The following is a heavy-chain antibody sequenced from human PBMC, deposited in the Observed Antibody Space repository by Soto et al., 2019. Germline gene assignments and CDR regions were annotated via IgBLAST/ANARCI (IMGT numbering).Heavy chain of an antibody. J-gene: IGHJ6*03. CDR3: ARGLLAVVPVASWYYYMDV. CDR2: VNAGNGNT. CDR1: GYSFSNYA. V-gene: IGHV1-3*01. Sequence: QVQLVQSGAEVEKPGASVKVSCKASGYSFSNYAVHWVRQAPGQRLEWMGWVNAGNGNTRYSQNFQGRVTITRDTSARTAYLELSSLRSEDTAVYYCARGLLAVVPVASWYYYMDVWGKGTTVTVSS. D-gene: IGHD2-2*01.